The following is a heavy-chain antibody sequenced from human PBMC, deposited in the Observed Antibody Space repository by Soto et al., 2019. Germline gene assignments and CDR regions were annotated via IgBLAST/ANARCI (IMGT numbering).Heavy chain of an antibody. CDR1: GGSVSSGSYY. J-gene: IGHJ4*02. CDR3: ARVEAGAGTGYFDY. Sequence: PSETLSLTCTVSGGSVSSGSYYWSWIRQPPGKGLEWIGYIYYSGSTNYNPSLKSRVTISVDTSKNQFSLKLSSVTAADTAVYYCARVEAGAGTGYFDYWGQGTLVT. V-gene: IGHV4-61*01. CDR2: IYYSGST. D-gene: IGHD6-13*01.